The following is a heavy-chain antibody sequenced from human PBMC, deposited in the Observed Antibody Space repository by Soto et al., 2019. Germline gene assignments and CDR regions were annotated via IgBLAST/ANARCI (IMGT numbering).Heavy chain of an antibody. J-gene: IGHJ6*02. D-gene: IGHD4-17*01. Sequence: QVQLVQSGAEVKKPGSSVKVSCKASGGTFSSYTISWVRQAPGQGLERMGRIIPILGIANYAQKFQGRVTITADKSTSTAYMELSSLRSEDTAVYYCARGSWGYGDDYYYYYGMDVWGQGTTVTVSS. CDR2: IIPILGIA. CDR1: GGTFSSYT. V-gene: IGHV1-69*02. CDR3: ARGSWGYGDDYYYYYGMDV.